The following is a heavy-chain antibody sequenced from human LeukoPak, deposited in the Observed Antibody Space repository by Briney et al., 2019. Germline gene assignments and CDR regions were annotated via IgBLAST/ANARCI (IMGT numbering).Heavy chain of an antibody. V-gene: IGHV3-64*04. CDR3: ARGDWNYVEY. Sequence: PGGSLRLSCSASGFTFSSYAMHWVRQAPGKGLEYVSAISSNGGSTYYADSVKGRFTISRDNSKNTLYLQMNSLRAGDTAVYYCARGDWNYVEYWGQGTLVTVSS. CDR1: GFTFSSYA. CDR2: ISSNGGST. D-gene: IGHD1-1*01. J-gene: IGHJ4*02.